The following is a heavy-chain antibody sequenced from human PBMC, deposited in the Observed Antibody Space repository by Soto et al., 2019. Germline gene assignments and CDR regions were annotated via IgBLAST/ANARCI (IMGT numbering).Heavy chain of an antibody. V-gene: IGHV4-38-2*01. J-gene: IGHJ4*02. D-gene: IGHD1-26*01. CDR3: ARTHSGSYYSVFNY. Sequence: PLETLSLTCVVSNFSISSGYYWGWIRQSPGKGLEWIASIYRSGTTSYNPSLKSRVTISVDPSKNQFSLMLTAVTAADTAVYYCARTHSGSYYSVFNYWGRGSLVTVSS. CDR2: IYRSGTT. CDR1: NFSISSGYY.